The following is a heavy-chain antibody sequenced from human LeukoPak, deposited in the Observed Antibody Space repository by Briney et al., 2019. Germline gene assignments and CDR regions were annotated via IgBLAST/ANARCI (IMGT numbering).Heavy chain of an antibody. J-gene: IGHJ6*02. Sequence: ASVKVSCKASGYTFTSYGISWVRQAPGQGLEWMGWISAYNGNTNYAQKLQGRVTMTTDTSTSTAYMELSRLRSDDTAVYYCARPRYSYGSVYYYGMDVWGQGTTVTVSS. CDR1: GYTFTSYG. D-gene: IGHD5-18*01. CDR2: ISAYNGNT. CDR3: ARPRYSYGSVYYYGMDV. V-gene: IGHV1-18*01.